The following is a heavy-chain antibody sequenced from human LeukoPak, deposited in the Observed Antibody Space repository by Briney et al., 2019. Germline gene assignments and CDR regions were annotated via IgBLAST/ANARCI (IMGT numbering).Heavy chain of an antibody. Sequence: GGSLRLSCAASGFTFSSYAMSWVRQAPGKGLEWVSAISGSGGSTYYADSVKGRFTISRDNSKNTLHLQMNSLRAEDTAVYYCAKDTLQQLVEYYFDYWGQGTLVTVSS. J-gene: IGHJ4*02. V-gene: IGHV3-23*01. CDR2: ISGSGGST. D-gene: IGHD6-13*01. CDR3: AKDTLQQLVEYYFDY. CDR1: GFTFSSYA.